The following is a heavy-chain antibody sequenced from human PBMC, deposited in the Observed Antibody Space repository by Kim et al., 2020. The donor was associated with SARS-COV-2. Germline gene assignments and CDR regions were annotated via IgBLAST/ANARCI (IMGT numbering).Heavy chain of an antibody. CDR2: ISYDGSNK. Sequence: GGSLRLSCAASGFTFSSYGMHWVRQAPGKGLEWVAVISYDGSNKYYADSVKGRFTISRDTSKNTLYLQMNSLRAEDTAVYYCATESLAAAGKDYWGQGTL. V-gene: IGHV3-33*05. J-gene: IGHJ4*02. D-gene: IGHD6-13*01. CDR3: ATESLAAAGKDY. CDR1: GFTFSSYG.